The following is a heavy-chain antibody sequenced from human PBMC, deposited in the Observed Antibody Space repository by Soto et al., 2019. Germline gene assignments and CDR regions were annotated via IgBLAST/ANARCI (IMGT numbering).Heavy chain of an antibody. Sequence: QVQLVESGGGVVQPGRSLRLSCAASGFTFSSYGMHWVRQAPGKGLEWVAVIWYDGSNKYYADSVKGRFTISRDNSKNTLYLQMNSLRAEATAVYYCARSGEWRRLGWFDHWGQGNLVTVSS. CDR3: ARSGEWRRLGWFDH. D-gene: IGHD3-3*01. CDR2: IWYDGSNK. V-gene: IGHV3-33*01. J-gene: IGHJ5*02. CDR1: GFTFSSYG.